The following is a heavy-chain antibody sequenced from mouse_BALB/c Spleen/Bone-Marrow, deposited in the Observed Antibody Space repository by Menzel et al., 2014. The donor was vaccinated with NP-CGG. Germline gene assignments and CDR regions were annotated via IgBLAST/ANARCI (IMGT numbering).Heavy chain of an antibody. Sequence: EVQLQESGPELVKPGASVKISCKASGYTFTDYKMHWVKLRHGKSLEWIGYIYPYNGVTGYNQKFKNKATLTVDNSSSTAYMELRSLTSEDSAVYYCAGKAYSDYDYALDFWGQGTSVTVSS. CDR2: IYPYNGVT. J-gene: IGHJ4*01. CDR3: AGKAYSDYDYALDF. CDR1: GYTFTDYK. V-gene: IGHV1S29*02. D-gene: IGHD2-4*01.